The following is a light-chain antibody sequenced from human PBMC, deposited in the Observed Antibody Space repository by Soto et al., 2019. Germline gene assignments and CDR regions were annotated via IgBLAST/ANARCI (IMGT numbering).Light chain of an antibody. CDR2: GAS. V-gene: IGKV3-15*01. Sequence: EIVMTQSPATLSVSPGERATLSCRASQSISSKLAWYQQKPGQAPRLLIYGASTRATGIPVRFSGSGSGTEFTLTITSLQSEDFAVYYCQEYNNWHPITFDGGTKVEIK. CDR3: QEYNNWHPIT. CDR1: QSISSK. J-gene: IGKJ4*01.